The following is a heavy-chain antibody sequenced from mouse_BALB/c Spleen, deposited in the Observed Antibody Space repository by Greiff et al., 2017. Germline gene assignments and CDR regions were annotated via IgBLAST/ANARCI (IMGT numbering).Heavy chain of an antibody. CDR2: IDPSDSET. CDR3: ARLTGTGEFDY. J-gene: IGHJ2*01. V-gene: IGHV1S126*01. Sequence: QVQLKQSGPQLVRPGASVKISCKASGYSFTSYWMHWVKQRPGQGLEWIGMIDPSDSETRLNQKFKDKATLTVDKSSSTAYMQLSSPTSEDSAVYYCARLTGTGEFDYWGQGTTLTVSS. CDR1: GYSFTSYW. D-gene: IGHD4-1*01.